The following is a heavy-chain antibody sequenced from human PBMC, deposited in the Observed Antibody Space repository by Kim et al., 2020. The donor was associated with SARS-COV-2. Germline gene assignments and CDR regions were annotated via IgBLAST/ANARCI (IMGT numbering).Heavy chain of an antibody. J-gene: IGHJ3*02. CDR2: IRVSGTT. V-gene: IGHV3-53*01. Sequence: IRVSGTTYYADSVKGRFTISRDSSKNTLSLQMNNLRVEDTAVYYCASRSIWGQGTVVTVSS. CDR3: ASRSI. D-gene: IGHD3-10*01.